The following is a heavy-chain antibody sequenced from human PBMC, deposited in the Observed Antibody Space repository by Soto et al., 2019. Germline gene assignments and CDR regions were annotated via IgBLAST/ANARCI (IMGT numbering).Heavy chain of an antibody. Sequence: SETLSLTCTVSGGSIGSSSYYWGWIRQPPGKGLEWIGSIYYSGSTYYNPSLKSRVTISVDTSKNQFSLKLSSVTAADTAVYYCARRAYVGYCSGGSCSDAFDIWGQGTMVTVSS. CDR3: ARRAYVGYCSGGSCSDAFDI. CDR1: GGSIGSSSYY. V-gene: IGHV4-39*01. J-gene: IGHJ3*02. CDR2: IYYSGST. D-gene: IGHD2-15*01.